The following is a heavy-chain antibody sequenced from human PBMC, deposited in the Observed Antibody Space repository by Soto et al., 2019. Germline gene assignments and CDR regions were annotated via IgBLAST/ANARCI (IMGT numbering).Heavy chain of an antibody. J-gene: IGHJ4*02. D-gene: IGHD3-22*01. CDR2: ISGSGGST. CDR1: GFTFSSYA. CDR3: AMDIMGSWYYYDSSGYYYDY. V-gene: IGHV3-23*01. Sequence: PGGSLRLSCAASGFTFSSYAMSWVRQAPGKGLEWVSAISGSGGSTYYADSVKGRFTISRDNSKNTLYLQMNSLRAEDTAVYYCAMDIMGSWYYYDSSGYYYDYWGQGTLVTVSS.